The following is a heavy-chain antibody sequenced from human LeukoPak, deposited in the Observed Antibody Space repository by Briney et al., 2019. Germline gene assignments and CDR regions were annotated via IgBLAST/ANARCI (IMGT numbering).Heavy chain of an antibody. CDR3: ARGNSGVY. D-gene: IGHD1-7*01. V-gene: IGHV3-23*01. CDR2: LIGSSGST. J-gene: IGHJ4*02. Sequence: PGGSLRLSCAASGFTSANYAMNWVRQAPGKGLEWVSILIGSSGSTDYADSVKGRFTISRDNAKNSLYLQMNSLRVEDTAVYYCARGNSGVYWGRGTLVTVSS. CDR1: GFTSANYA.